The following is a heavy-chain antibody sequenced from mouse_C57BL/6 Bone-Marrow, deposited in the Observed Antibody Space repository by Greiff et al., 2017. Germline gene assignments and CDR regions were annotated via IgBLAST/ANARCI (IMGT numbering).Heavy chain of an antibody. CDR2: INLYNGDT. CDR1: GYSFTGYF. V-gene: IGHV1-20*01. Sequence: DVQLQESGPELVKPGDSVKISCKASGYSFTGYFMNWVMQSHGKSLEWIGRINLYNGDTFYNQKFKGKATLTVDKSSSTAHMELRSLTSEDSAVYYCARWNYDSSSYGYFDVWGTGTTVTVSS. D-gene: IGHD1-1*01. CDR3: ARWNYDSSSYGYFDV. J-gene: IGHJ1*03.